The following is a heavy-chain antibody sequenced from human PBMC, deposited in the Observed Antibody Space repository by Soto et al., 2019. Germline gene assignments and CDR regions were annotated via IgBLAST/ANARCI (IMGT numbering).Heavy chain of an antibody. J-gene: IGHJ4*02. V-gene: IGHV3-23*01. CDR3: AIPGGGYYDFWSGYSIDY. D-gene: IGHD3-3*01. CDR2: ISGSGGST. CDR1: GFTFSSYA. Sequence: EVQLLESGGGLVQPGGSLRLSCAASGFTFSSYAMSWVRQAPGKGLEWVSAISGSGGSTYYADSVKGRFTIPRDNSKNTLYLQMNSLRAEDTAVYYCAIPGGGYYDFWSGYSIDYWGQGTLVTVSS.